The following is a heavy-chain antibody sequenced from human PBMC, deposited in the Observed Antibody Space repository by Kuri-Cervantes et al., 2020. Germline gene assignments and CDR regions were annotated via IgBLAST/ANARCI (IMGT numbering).Heavy chain of an antibody. D-gene: IGHD5-18*01. CDR3: ARDDMVTPQAAAFDI. CDR1: GGTFSSYA. Sequence: SVKVSCKASGGTFSSYAISWVRQAPGQGLEWMGGIIPIFGTANYAQKFQGRVTITADESTSTAYIELSSLRSEDTAVYYCARDDMVTPQAAAFDIWGQGTMVTVSS. V-gene: IGHV1-69*13. J-gene: IGHJ3*02. CDR2: IIPIFGTA.